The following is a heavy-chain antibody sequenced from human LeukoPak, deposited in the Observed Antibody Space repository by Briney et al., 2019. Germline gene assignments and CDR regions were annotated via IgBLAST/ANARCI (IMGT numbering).Heavy chain of an antibody. D-gene: IGHD2-15*01. J-gene: IGHJ5*02. CDR2: INPSGGST. CDR3: ARDYCSGGSCYSGFDP. Sequence: ASVKVSCKASGYTFTSYYMHWVRQAPGQGLEWMGIINPSGGSTSYAQKFQGRVTMTRDTSTSTVYMELSSLRSGDTAVYYCARDYCSGGSCYSGFDPWGQGTLVTVSS. CDR1: GYTFTSYY. V-gene: IGHV1-46*01.